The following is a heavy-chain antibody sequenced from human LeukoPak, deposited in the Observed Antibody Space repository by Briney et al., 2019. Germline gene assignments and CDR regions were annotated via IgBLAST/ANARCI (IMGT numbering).Heavy chain of an antibody. CDR2: IYSGGST. D-gene: IGHD3-10*01. CDR1: GFTVSSNY. J-gene: IGHJ6*03. V-gene: IGHV3-53*01. CDR3: ASGSGSYRTPYYYMDV. Sequence: GGSLRLSCVASGFTVSSNYMSWVRQAPGKGLEWVSVIYSGGSTYYADSVKGRFNISRDNSKNTLYLQMNSLRAEDTAVYYCASGSGSYRTPYYYMDVWGTGTTVTVSS.